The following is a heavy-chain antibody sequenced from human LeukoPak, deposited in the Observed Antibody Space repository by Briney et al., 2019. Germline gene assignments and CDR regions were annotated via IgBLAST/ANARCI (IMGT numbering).Heavy chain of an antibody. V-gene: IGHV6-1*01. J-gene: IGHJ2*01. Sequence: SQTLSLTCAISGDSVSSNSATWNWIRQSPSRGLEWLGRTYYRSKWYDDYALSVKSPITINPDPSKNQFSLQLNSVSPEDTAVYYCARGTKGSSPYWYFDLWGRGTLVTVSS. CDR1: GDSVSSNSAT. D-gene: IGHD6-13*01. CDR3: ARGTKGSSPYWYFDL. CDR2: TYYRSKWYD.